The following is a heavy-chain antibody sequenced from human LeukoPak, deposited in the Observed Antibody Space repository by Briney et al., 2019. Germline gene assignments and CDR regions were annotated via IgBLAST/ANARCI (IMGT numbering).Heavy chain of an antibody. Sequence: TGGSLRLSCAASGFAFSSFAMGWVRQAPGKGLEWVSAISGSGGSTYYADSVKGRFTISRDNAKNTLYLRMNSLRAEDTAVYYCAREFEGQEAGAYGSGSYDVFDIWGQGTMVTVSS. V-gene: IGHV3-23*01. CDR1: GFAFSSFA. CDR2: ISGSGGST. CDR3: AREFEGQEAGAYGSGSYDVFDI. D-gene: IGHD3-10*01. J-gene: IGHJ3*02.